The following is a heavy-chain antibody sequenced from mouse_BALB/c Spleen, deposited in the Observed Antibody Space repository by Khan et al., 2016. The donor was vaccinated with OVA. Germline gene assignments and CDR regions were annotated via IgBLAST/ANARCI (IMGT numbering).Heavy chain of an antibody. J-gene: IGHJ3*01. CDR2: IFPGTGTT. Sequence: LQQSGAELVKPGASVKLSCKTSGYTFTSYWIQWVKQRPGQGLGWIGQIFPGTGTTYYNENFKGKATLTVDTSSSTAYMQLSSLTVEDSSVYFCARGYFGNYEFAYWGQGTLVTVSP. CDR1: GYTFTSYW. CDR3: ARGYFGNYEFAY. D-gene: IGHD2-1*01. V-gene: IGHV1S132*01.